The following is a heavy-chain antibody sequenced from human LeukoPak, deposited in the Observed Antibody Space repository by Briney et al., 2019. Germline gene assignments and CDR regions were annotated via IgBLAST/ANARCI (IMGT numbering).Heavy chain of an antibody. J-gene: IGHJ4*02. CDR1: GYTFTSYY. CDR2: INPSGGST. D-gene: IGHD3-3*01. CDR3: AREGGGAYDFSDY. Sequence: ASGKVSFTASGYTFTSYYMHWVRQAPGQGLEWMGIINPSGGSTSYAQKFQGRVTMTRDTSTRTVYMELSSLRSEDTAVYYCAREGGGAYDFSDYWGQGTLVTISS. V-gene: IGHV1-46*01.